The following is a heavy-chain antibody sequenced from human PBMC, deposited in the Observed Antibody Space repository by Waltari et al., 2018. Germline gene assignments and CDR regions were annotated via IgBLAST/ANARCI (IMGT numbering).Heavy chain of an antibody. J-gene: IGHJ5*02. D-gene: IGHD3-10*01. CDR1: GFDSGDFD. CDR2: IGGTHSNI. V-gene: IGHV3-21*03. CDR3: TRDLYGSGGDWFDP. Sequence: EVRLAESGGGLVKPGGSLRPSCPASGFDSGDFDLNWVRQAPGTGLEWVSSIGGTHSNIFYADSVKGRFTVSRDNAKNSLYLQMDNLRAEDSGLYFCTRDLYGSGGDWFDPWGQGTLVTVSS.